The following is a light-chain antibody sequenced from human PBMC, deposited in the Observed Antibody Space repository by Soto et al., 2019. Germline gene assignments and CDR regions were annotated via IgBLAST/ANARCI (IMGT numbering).Light chain of an antibody. V-gene: IGKV3-11*01. CDR2: DAS. Sequence: EIVLTQSPATLSLSPGERATLSCRASQSVSRYLAWYQQKPGQAPRLLIYDASNRATGIPARFSGSGSGTDFTLTISSLEPEDFVVYYCQQRSNWPPITFGQGTRLEIK. J-gene: IGKJ5*01. CDR3: QQRSNWPPIT. CDR1: QSVSRY.